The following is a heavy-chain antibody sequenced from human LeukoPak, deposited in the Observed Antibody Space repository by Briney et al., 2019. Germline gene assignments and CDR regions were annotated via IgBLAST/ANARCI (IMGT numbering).Heavy chain of an antibody. V-gene: IGHV4-39*07. CDR1: GGSISSSSYY. Sequence: SETLSLTCTVSGGSISSSSYYWGWIRQPPGTGLEWLGSIYYSGSTNYNPSLKGRVTISVDTSKNQFSLKLSSVTAADTAVYYCARGVGYCSGGSCYVDYLDYWGQGTLVTVSS. CDR3: ARGVGYCSGGSCYVDYLDY. J-gene: IGHJ4*02. CDR2: IYYSGST. D-gene: IGHD2-15*01.